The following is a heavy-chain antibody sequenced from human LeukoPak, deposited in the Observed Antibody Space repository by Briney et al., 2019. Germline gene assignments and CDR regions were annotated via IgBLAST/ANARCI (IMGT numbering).Heavy chain of an antibody. D-gene: IGHD6-19*01. CDR3: ARVGYSSGWYSAGYYGMDV. CDR1: GDSFIRNSYY. CDR2: IYYSGST. Sequence: PSETLSLTCTVSGDSFIRNSYYWGWIRQPPGKGLEWIGNIYYSGSTNYNPSLKSRVTISVDTSKNQFSLKLSSVTAADTAVYYCARVGYSSGWYSAGYYGMDVWGQGTTVTVSS. V-gene: IGHV4-61*01. J-gene: IGHJ6*02.